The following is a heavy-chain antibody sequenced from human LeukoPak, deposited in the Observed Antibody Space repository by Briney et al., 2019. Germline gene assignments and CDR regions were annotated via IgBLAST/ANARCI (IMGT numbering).Heavy chain of an antibody. CDR3: ASTTAFGVDDY. D-gene: IGHD3-3*01. Sequence: PSETMSLTCTVSGGSISSGGYYWNWIRQHPGKGLEWNGYIYYSGSTYYNPSLKSRVTISVDTSKNQFSLKLSSVTAADTAVYYCASTTAFGVDDYWGQGTLVTVSS. J-gene: IGHJ4*02. V-gene: IGHV4-31*03. CDR1: GGSISSGGYY. CDR2: IYYSGST.